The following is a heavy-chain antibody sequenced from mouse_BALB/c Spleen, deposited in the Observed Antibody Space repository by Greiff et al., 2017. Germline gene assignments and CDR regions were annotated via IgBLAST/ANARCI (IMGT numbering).Heavy chain of an antibody. V-gene: IGHV3-6*02. CDR1: GYSITSGYY. J-gene: IGHJ4*01. D-gene: IGHD2-4*01. CDR3: ARGGYYDYDDAMDY. Sequence: EVKLQESGPGLVKPSQSLSLTCSVTGYSITSGYYWNWIRQFPGNKLEWMGYISYDGSNNYNPSLKNRISITRDTSKNQFFLKLNSVTTEDTATYYCARGGYYDYDDAMDYWGQGTSVTVSS. CDR2: ISYDGSN.